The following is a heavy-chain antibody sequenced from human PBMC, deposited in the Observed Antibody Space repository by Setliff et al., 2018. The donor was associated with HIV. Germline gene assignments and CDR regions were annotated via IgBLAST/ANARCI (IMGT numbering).Heavy chain of an antibody. CDR2: IYYSGST. CDR1: GGSISSHY. J-gene: IGHJ4*02. Sequence: SETLSLTCTVSGGSISSHYWSWIRQPPGKGLEWIGSIYYSGSTNYNPSLKSRVTISVDTSKNQFSLKLSSVTAADTAVYYCARGQRVFDYWGQGTLVTVSS. CDR3: ARGQRVFDY. V-gene: IGHV4-59*11.